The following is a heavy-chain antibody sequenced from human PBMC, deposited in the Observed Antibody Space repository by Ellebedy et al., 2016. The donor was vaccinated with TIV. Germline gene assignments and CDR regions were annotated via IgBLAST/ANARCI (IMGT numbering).Heavy chain of an antibody. J-gene: IGHJ5*02. D-gene: IGHD2-2*01. CDR1: GGSISSGGYY. CDR2: IYYSGST. CDR3: ARAPARCSSTSCRDNWFDP. Sequence: SETLSLTXTVSGGSISSGGYYWSWIRQHPGKGLEWIGYIYYSGSTYYNPSLKSRVTISVDTSKNQFSLKLSSVTAADTAVYYCARAPARCSSTSCRDNWFDPWGQGTLVTVSS. V-gene: IGHV4-31*03.